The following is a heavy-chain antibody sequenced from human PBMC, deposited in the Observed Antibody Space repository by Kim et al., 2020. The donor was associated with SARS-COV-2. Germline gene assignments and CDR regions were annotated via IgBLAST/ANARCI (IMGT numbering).Heavy chain of an antibody. Sequence: GGSLRLSCAASGFTFSAYAMSWVRQAPGKGLEWVSSISGSDDTTYYADSVKGRFIISRDNSNNALHLQMNSLRADDTAVYYCARYFGSSGSEFHHWGQGTLVTVSS. J-gene: IGHJ1*01. CDR2: ISGSDDTT. CDR3: ARYFGSSGSEFHH. V-gene: IGHV3-23*01. D-gene: IGHD3-22*01. CDR1: GFTFSAYA.